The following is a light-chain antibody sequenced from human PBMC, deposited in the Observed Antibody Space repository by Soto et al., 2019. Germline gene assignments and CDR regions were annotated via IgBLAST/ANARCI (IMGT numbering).Light chain of an antibody. CDR3: QQYGSSPPT. CDR2: GAS. V-gene: IGKV3-20*01. CDR1: QSVSRY. Sequence: IVVTQAPCTLSLSPGERATLSCRASQSVSRYLTWYQQKPGQGPRVLIYGASSRATGIPDRFSGSGSGTDFTLTINRLEPEDFAVYYCQQYGSSPPTFGQGTKVDI. J-gene: IGKJ1*01.